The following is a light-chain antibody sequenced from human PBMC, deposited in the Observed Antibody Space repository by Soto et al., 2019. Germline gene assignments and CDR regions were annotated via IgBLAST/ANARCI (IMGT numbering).Light chain of an antibody. V-gene: IGKV1-5*01. CDR2: DVS. CDR3: QQLRSYPST. J-gene: IGKJ4*01. Sequence: DIQMTQSPSTLSASVGDRVTITCRASQTISSWLAWYQVKPGKAPKLLIYDVSSLESGVPSRFSGSGSGTEFTLTISSLQPEDFATYYCQQLRSYPSTFGGGTKVDI. CDR1: QTISSW.